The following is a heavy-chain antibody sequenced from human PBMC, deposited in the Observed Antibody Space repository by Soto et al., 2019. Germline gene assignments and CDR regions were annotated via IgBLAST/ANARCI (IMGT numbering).Heavy chain of an antibody. D-gene: IGHD3-3*01. J-gene: IGHJ4*02. V-gene: IGHV3-23*01. CDR1: GFTFSSFA. CDR2: ISGSGGST. CDR3: AKVKRDFWSGYYFDY. Sequence: GGSLRLSCAASGFTFSSFAMSWVRQAPGKGLDWVSAISGSGGSTYYADSVKGRFTISRDNSKNTLYLQMNSLRAEDTAVYYCAKVKRDFWSGYYFDYWGQGTMVTVSS.